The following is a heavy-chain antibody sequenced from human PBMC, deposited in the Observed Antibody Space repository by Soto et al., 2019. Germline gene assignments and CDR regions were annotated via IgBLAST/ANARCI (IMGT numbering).Heavy chain of an antibody. CDR3: ARQRLPVAHHDV. CDR2: IHPGDSDT. V-gene: IGHV5-51*01. Sequence: PGESLKISCKGSGYSFTTFRIAWVRQMPGKGLEWMGIIHPGDSDTRYSPSFQGQVTMSVDRSITTAYMQWSSLKASDSAMYHCARQRLPVAHHDVWGQGTLVTVSS. CDR1: GYSFTTFR. D-gene: IGHD6-19*01. J-gene: IGHJ4*02.